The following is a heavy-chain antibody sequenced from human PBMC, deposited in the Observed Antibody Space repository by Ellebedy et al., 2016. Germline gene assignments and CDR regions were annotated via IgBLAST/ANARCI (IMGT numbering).Heavy chain of an antibody. D-gene: IGHD6-13*01. CDR3: ARGPVLRAAGTSYFDL. J-gene: IGHJ2*01. Sequence: SQTLSLTCXISGDSVSSNSAAWNWIRQSPSRGLEWLGRTYYRSKWYNDYAVSVKSRITINPDTSKNQFSLQLNSVTPEDTAVYYCARGPVLRAAGTSYFDLWGRGTLVTVSS. CDR1: GDSVSSNSAA. CDR2: TYYRSKWYN. V-gene: IGHV6-1*01.